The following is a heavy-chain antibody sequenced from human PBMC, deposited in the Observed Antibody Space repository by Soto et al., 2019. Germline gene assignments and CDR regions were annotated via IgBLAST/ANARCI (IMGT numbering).Heavy chain of an antibody. CDR3: ASRRIAAPGAGHYYYGMDV. Sequence: GGSLKISCQGSGYRFTSSWIGWVRQMPGKGLEWLGNVYPSDSDVRYSPSFQGQVTISADKSISTAYLQWSSLKASDTAMYYCASRRIAAPGAGHYYYGMDVWGQGTTVTVSS. V-gene: IGHV5-51*01. D-gene: IGHD6-25*01. J-gene: IGHJ6*02. CDR2: VYPSDSDV. CDR1: GYRFTSSW.